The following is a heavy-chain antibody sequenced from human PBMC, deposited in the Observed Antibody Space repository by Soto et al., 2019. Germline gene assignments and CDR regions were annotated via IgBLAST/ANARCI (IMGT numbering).Heavy chain of an antibody. CDR1: GGSIGNSY. D-gene: IGHD6-13*01. J-gene: IGHJ4*02. V-gene: IGHV4-59*08. CDR3: ARHSSSWPIFDY. CDR2: IYYSGSS. Sequence: QVQLQESGPGLVKPSETLSLTCTVSGGSIGNSYWSWIRQSPGKGLEWIGYIYYSGSSNYNPSLRSRGSIAADTSKNQFSLKQSSVTAAETTVYSCARHSSSWPIFDYWGQGTLVIVSS.